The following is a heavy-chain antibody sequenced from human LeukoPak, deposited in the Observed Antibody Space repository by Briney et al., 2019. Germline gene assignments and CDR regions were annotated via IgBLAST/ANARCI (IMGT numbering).Heavy chain of an antibody. CDR3: ARGRGYCSSSSCYDFDY. D-gene: IGHD2-2*01. CDR1: GYSFTDYW. Sequence: GASLKISCTGSGYSFTDYWIAWVLQMPGKGLEGMGIIYPGDSETTYSPSFQGQVTISADKSITTTNLQWSSLKASDTAMYYCARGRGYCSSSSCYDFDYWGQGTLVTVPS. V-gene: IGHV5-51*01. CDR2: IYPGDSET. J-gene: IGHJ4*02.